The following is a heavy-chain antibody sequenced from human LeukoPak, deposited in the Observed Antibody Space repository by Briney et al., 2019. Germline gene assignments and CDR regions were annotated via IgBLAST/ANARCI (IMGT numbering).Heavy chain of an antibody. Sequence: GGSLTLSCVASGFTFSSYSMNWVRQPPGKGLEWVSYISSSRNTIYYADSVKGRFTISRDNANNSLYLQMNSLRAEDTAVYYCARDGFDYWSGYPTTVDYWGQGTLVTVSS. D-gene: IGHD3-3*01. V-gene: IGHV3-48*01. CDR3: ARDGFDYWSGYPTTVDY. CDR1: GFTFSSYS. CDR2: ISSSRNTI. J-gene: IGHJ4*02.